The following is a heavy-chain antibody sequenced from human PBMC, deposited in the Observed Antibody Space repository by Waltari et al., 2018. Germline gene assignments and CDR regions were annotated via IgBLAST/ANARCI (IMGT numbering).Heavy chain of an antibody. V-gene: IGHV4-39*07. D-gene: IGHD2-2*01. CDR3: ARILVPAYYYYYMDV. CDR1: GGSISSSSYY. CDR2: IYYRGRT. J-gene: IGHJ6*03. Sequence: QLQLQESGPGLGKPSETLSLTCTVSGGSISSSSYYWGWIRQPPGKGLEWIGNIYYRGRTSYNPTFKSRVTISVDTSKNQFSLKLSSVTAADTAVYYCARILVPAYYYYYMDVWGKGTTVTISS.